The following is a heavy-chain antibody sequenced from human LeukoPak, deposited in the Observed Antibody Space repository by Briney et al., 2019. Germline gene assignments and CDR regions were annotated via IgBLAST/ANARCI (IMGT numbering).Heavy chain of an antibody. Sequence: SETLSLTCSVSGASISSYYWSWMRQPPGKGLEWIGYISNSGSTNYNPSLKSRVTISVDTSKNQFSLNLNSMTAADTAVYYCARVSVVYGMDVWGQGTTVTVSS. J-gene: IGHJ6*02. CDR3: ARVSVVYGMDV. CDR1: GASISSYY. CDR2: ISNSGST. V-gene: IGHV4-59*08.